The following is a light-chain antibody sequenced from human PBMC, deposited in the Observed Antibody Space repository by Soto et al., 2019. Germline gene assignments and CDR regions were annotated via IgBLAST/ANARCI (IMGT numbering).Light chain of an antibody. CDR3: ISYTTISTYV. Sequence: QSALTQPASVSGSLGQSITISCTGTSSDVGAYNYVSWYQQHPGKAHKLMIYEVTNRPSGVSNRFSGSKSGKTASLTISGLQAEDEADYYCISYTTISTYVFGTGTKLTVL. J-gene: IGLJ1*01. CDR1: SSDVGAYNY. CDR2: EVT. V-gene: IGLV2-14*01.